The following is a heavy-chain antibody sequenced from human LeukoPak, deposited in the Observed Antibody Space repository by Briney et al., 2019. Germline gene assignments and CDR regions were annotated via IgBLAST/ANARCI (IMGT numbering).Heavy chain of an antibody. CDR2: INPNSGGT. V-gene: IGHV1-2*02. J-gene: IGHJ5*02. Sequence: ASVKVSCKASGYTFTGYYMHWVRQAPGQGLEWMGWINPNSGGTNYAQKFQGRVTMTRDTSISTAYMELSRLRSDDTAVYYCARVAVGIAVGSGNWFDPWGQGALVTVPS. CDR3: ARVAVGIAVGSGNWFDP. CDR1: GYTFTGYY. D-gene: IGHD6-19*01.